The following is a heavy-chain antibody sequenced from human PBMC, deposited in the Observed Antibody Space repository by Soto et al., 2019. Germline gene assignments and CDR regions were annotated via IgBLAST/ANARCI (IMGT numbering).Heavy chain of an antibody. V-gene: IGHV3-23*01. CDR1: GFTFSSYA. CDR3: AKDALRYFDWLYSPAPFDY. D-gene: IGHD3-9*01. J-gene: IGHJ4*02. Sequence: GGSLRLSSAASGFTFSSYAMSWVRQAPGKGLEWVSAISGSGGSTYYADSVKGRFTISRDNSKNTLYLQMNSLRAEDTAVYYCAKDALRYFDWLYSPAPFDYWGQGTLVTVCS. CDR2: ISGSGGST.